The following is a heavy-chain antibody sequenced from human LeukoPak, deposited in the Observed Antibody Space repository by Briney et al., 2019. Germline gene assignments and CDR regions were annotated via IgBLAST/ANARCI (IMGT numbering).Heavy chain of an antibody. CDR3: ARDLSLKGQFDY. V-gene: IGHV4-39*07. Sequence: PSETLSLTCTVSGGSISSSSYYWGWIRQPPGKGLEWIGSIYYSGSTYYNPSLKSRVTISVDTSKNQFSLKLSSVTAADTAVYYCARDLSLKGQFDYWGQGTLVTVSS. CDR2: IYYSGST. CDR1: GGSISSSSYY. D-gene: IGHD2/OR15-2a*01. J-gene: IGHJ4*02.